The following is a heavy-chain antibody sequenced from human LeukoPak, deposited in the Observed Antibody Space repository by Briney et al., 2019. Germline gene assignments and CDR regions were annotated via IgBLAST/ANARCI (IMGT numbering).Heavy chain of an antibody. CDR2: ISGSGGST. CDR3: AKPRGSYGAFDI. CDR1: GFTFSSYA. Sequence: GGSPRLSCAVSGFTFSSYAMSWVRQAPGKGLEWVSTISGSGGSTYYADSVKGRFTISRDNSKNTLYLQMNSLRAEDTAVYYCAKPRGSYGAFDIWGQGTMVTVSS. D-gene: IGHD1-26*01. J-gene: IGHJ3*02. V-gene: IGHV3-23*01.